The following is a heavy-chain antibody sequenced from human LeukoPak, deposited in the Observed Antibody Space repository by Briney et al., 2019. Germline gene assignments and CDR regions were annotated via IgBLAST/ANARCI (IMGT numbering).Heavy chain of an antibody. D-gene: IGHD3-10*01. CDR3: ARDFGGPWLYGMDV. V-gene: IGHV4-31*03. J-gene: IGHJ6*02. CDR1: GGSISSGDYY. Sequence: PSETLSLTCTVSGGSISSGDYYWNWIRQHPEKSLEWIGYIFYSGSAYYNPSLKSRVTISVDTSKNQFSLKLSSVTAADTAVYYCARDFGGPWLYGMDVWGQGTTVTVSS. CDR2: IFYSGSA.